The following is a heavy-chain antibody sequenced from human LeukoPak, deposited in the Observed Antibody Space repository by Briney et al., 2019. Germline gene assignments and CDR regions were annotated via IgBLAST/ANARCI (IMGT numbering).Heavy chain of an antibody. D-gene: IGHD6-13*01. Sequence: PGGSLRLSCSASGFTFTTYGMNWVRQAPGKGLEWVSSISSSSSYIYYADSVKGRFTISRDNAKNSLYLQMNSLRAEDTAVYYCARPGYSSWWFDPWGQGTLVTVSS. CDR3: ARPGYSSWWFDP. CDR2: ISSSSSYI. CDR1: GFTFTTYG. V-gene: IGHV3-21*01. J-gene: IGHJ5*02.